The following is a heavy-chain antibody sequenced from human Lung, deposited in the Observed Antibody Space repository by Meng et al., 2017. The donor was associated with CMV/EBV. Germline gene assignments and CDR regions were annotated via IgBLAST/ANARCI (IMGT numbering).Heavy chain of an antibody. V-gene: IGHV1-18*04. CDR2: ISVYNGAA. CDR3: ARRREIYSFTGGGGDGYFDN. J-gene: IGHJ4*02. D-gene: IGHD3-16*01. Sequence: ASVKVSCKASGYDFRSFPNTWVRQAPGQGLEGMGWISVYNGAANYGQKFQGRVTMTTDQATTTAYMELRSLSSDAAAVYYCARRREIYSFTGGGGDGYFDNWGPGTLVTVSS. CDR1: GYDFRSFP.